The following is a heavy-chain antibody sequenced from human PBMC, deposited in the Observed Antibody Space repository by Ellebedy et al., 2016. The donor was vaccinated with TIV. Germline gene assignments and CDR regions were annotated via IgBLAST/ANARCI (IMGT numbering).Heavy chain of an antibody. CDR2: ISYDGSNK. CDR1: GFTFSNFA. V-gene: IGHV3-30-3*01. J-gene: IGHJ5*02. D-gene: IGHD6-13*01. Sequence: GGSLRLSCAASGFTFSNFAMHWVRQAPGKGLEWVAVISYDGSNKYYADSVKGRFTISRDNAKNSLYLQMNSLRAEDTAVYYCAREGSPLAAAGLSWGQGTLVTVSS. CDR3: AREGSPLAAAGLS.